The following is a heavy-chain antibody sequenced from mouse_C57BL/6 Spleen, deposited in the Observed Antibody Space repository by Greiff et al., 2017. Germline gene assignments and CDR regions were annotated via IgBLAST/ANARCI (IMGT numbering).Heavy chain of an antibody. CDR1: GFTFSSYG. J-gene: IGHJ4*01. V-gene: IGHV5-6*01. D-gene: IGHD2-4*01. CDR2: ISSGGSYT. Sequence: EVQLVESGGDLVKPGGSLKLSCAASGFTFSSYGMSWVRQTPDKRLEWVATISSGGSYTYYPGSVKGRFTISRDNAKNTLYLQMSSLKSEDTAMYYCARGAIYYDYDEDAMDYWGQGTSVTVSS. CDR3: ARGAIYYDYDEDAMDY.